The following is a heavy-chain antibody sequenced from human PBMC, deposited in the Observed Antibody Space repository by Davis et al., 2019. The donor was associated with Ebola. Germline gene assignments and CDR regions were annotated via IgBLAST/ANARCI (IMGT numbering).Heavy chain of an antibody. CDR2: ISASGGAT. Sequence: GESLKISCAASGFLFSSYAMSWVRQAPGRGLEWVSSISASGGATFYADSVKGRIVMSRDNSNDTLYLRMNNLRAEDTAIYYCAKDLTSDNGSGDFFDYWGQGILVTVSS. V-gene: IGHV3-23*01. D-gene: IGHD3-10*01. J-gene: IGHJ4*02. CDR1: GFLFSSYA. CDR3: AKDLTSDNGSGDFFDY.